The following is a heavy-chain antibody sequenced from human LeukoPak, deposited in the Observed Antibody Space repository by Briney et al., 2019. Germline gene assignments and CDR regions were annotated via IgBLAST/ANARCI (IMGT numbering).Heavy chain of an antibody. J-gene: IGHJ4*02. CDR1: GYTFTTYG. V-gene: IGHV1-18*01. CDR3: ARVGYSDSSGSR. CDR2: ISAYNGNT. D-gene: IGHD3-22*01. Sequence: ASVKVSCKASGYTFTTYGISWVRQAPGQGLEWMGWISAYNGNTSCAQKFQGRVTMTTDTSTTTAYMEMRSLRSDDTAVYYCARVGYSDSSGSRWGQGTLVTVSS.